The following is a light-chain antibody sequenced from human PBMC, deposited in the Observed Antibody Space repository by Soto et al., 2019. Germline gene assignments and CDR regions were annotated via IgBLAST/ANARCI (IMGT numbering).Light chain of an antibody. J-gene: IGLJ2*01. CDR1: SSDIGSYNY. CDR2: DVS. CDR3: SSYGASSTL. Sequence: QSVLTQPASLSGSPGQSITISCTGTSSDIGSYNYVSWYQQHPGKAPKLMIFDVSYRPSGISDRFSGSKSGNTASLTISGLQPDDEANYYCSSYGASSTLFGGGTKVPVL. V-gene: IGLV2-14*03.